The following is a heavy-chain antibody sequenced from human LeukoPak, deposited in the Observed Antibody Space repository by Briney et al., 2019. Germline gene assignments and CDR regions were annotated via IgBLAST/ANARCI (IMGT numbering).Heavy chain of an antibody. J-gene: IGHJ4*02. CDR3: ARDSSGSLGD. CDR2: ISYDGSNK. CDR1: GFTFSSSA. V-gene: IGHV3-30-3*01. Sequence: GGSLRLSCAASGFTFSSSALHWVRQAPGKGLEWVAIISYDGSNKYYADAVKGRFTISRDNFKNTLYLQMNRLRAEDTAVYYCARDSSGSLGDGGQGTLVTVSS. D-gene: IGHD1-26*01.